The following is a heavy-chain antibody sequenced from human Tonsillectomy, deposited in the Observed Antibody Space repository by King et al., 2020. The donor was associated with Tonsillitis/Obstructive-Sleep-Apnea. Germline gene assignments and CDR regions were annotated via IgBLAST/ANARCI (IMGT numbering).Heavy chain of an antibody. D-gene: IGHD1-1*01. V-gene: IGHV5-51*01. CDR1: GYTFTNFW. CDR3: ARQVAGFYFFDH. CDR2: IYPGDSDT. J-gene: IGHJ4*02. Sequence: QLVQSGAEVKKPGESLKLSCKVSGYTFTNFWIGWVRQMPGKGLEWMGIIYPGDSDTRYSPSFQGQVTISVDKSIGTAYLQWSGLKASDTATYYCARQVAGFYFFDHWGQGTLVTVSS.